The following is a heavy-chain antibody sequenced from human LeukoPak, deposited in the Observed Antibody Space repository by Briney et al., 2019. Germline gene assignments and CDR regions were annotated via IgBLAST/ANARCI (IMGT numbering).Heavy chain of an antibody. V-gene: IGHV1-2*02. CDR3: ARDGRVYSSSGYNYYYYMDV. J-gene: IGHJ6*03. CDR2: INPNSGGT. D-gene: IGHD6-13*01. CDR1: GSVFTGYY. Sequence: GASVNVSFKASGSVFTGYYLHWVRQAPGQGLEWMGWINPNSGGTNYAQKFQDRVTMTRDTSISTAYMELSRLRSDDTAVYYCARDGRVYSSSGYNYYYYMDVWGKGTTVTVSS.